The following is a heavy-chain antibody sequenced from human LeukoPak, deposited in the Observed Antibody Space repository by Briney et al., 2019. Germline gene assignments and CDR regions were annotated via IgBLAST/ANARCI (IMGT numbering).Heavy chain of an antibody. V-gene: IGHV4-34*01. Sequence: SETLSLTCAVYGGSFSGYYWSWIRQPPGKGLEWIGEINHSGSTNYNPSLKSRVTISVDKSKNQFSLKLSSVTAADTAVYYCARGLGYCSSTSCSYYYYYGMDVWGQGTTVTVSS. J-gene: IGHJ6*02. CDR3: ARGLGYCSSTSCSYYYYYGMDV. CDR2: INHSGST. D-gene: IGHD2-2*01. CDR1: GGSFSGYY.